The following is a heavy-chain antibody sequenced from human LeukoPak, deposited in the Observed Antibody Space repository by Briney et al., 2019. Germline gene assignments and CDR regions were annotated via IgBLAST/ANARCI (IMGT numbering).Heavy chain of an antibody. CDR2: IHNSEST. Sequence: SETLSLTCTVSGGSISTSSYYWGWIRQPPGKGLEWIGNIHNSESTYYNPSLKSRVTMSVDTSKNQFSLKLSSVTAADTAVYYCVSLGDYYDSSGYYAFDYWGQGTLVTVSS. CDR1: GGSISTSSYY. CDR3: VSLGDYYDSSGYYAFDY. V-gene: IGHV4-39*01. D-gene: IGHD3-22*01. J-gene: IGHJ4*02.